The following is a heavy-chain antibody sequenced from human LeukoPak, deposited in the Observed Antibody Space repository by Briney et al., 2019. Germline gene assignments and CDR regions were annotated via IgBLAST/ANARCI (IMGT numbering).Heavy chain of an antibody. CDR2: INHSGST. CDR3: ARRGPARVLMVYAIRGYFDY. Sequence: KPSETLSLTCAVYGGSFSGYYWSWIRQPPGKGLEWIGEINHSGSTNYNPSLKSRVTISVDTSKNQFSLKLSSVTAADTAVYYCARRGPARVLMVYAIRGYFDYWGQGTLVTVSS. J-gene: IGHJ4*02. CDR1: GGSFSGYY. V-gene: IGHV4-34*01. D-gene: IGHD2-8*01.